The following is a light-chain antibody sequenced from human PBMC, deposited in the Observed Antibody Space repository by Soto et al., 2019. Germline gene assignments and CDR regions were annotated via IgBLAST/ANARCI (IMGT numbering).Light chain of an antibody. CDR3: QQYNSYS. J-gene: IGKJ1*01. Sequence: IQITQSPSTLPASVLDIVTITCRASQSSSSWVGWYQQKPETAHTLLIYHASTLESGVPSRFSGSASGTEFTLTVSRLQHDDFAKYYCQQYNSYSFGQGTKVDIK. CDR1: QSSSSW. V-gene: IGKV1-5*01. CDR2: HAS.